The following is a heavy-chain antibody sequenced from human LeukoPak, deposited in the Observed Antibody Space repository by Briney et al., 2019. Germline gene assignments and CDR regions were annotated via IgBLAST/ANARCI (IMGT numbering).Heavy chain of an antibody. Sequence: GASVKVSCKVSGYTLTELSMHWERQAPGKGLEWMGGFDPEDGETIYAQKFQGRVTMTEDTSTDTAYMELSSLRSEDTAVYYCATDATTIFGVVINDAFDIWGQGTMVTVSS. J-gene: IGHJ3*02. D-gene: IGHD3-3*01. CDR3: ATDATTIFGVVINDAFDI. CDR1: GYTLTELS. CDR2: FDPEDGET. V-gene: IGHV1-24*01.